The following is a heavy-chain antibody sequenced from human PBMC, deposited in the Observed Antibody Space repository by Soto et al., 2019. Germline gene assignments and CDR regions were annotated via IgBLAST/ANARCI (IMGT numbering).Heavy chain of an antibody. J-gene: IGHJ4*02. V-gene: IGHV3-74*01. CDR1: GFTFSSYW. CDR3: ARRGAVAGLHY. CDR2: INSDGSST. Sequence: EVQLVESGRGLVQPGGYLRVSCAASGFTFSSYWMHWVRQAPGKGLVWVSRINSDGSSTSNADSVKGRFTISRDNAKNTLYLQMNSLRAEDTAIYYCARRGAVAGLHYWGQGTLVTVSS. D-gene: IGHD6-19*01.